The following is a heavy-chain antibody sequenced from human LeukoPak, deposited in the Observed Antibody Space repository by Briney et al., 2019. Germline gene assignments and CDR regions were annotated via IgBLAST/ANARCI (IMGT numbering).Heavy chain of an antibody. Sequence: SETLPLTCGVSGGSITSTNYWTWVRQPPGKGLEWIGEVNLQGSTNYNPSLMGRVAISVDMSENHISLQLTSVTAADTAVYYCARQHISGFYRLDYWGQGTLVTVSS. CDR2: VNLQGST. V-gene: IGHV4-4*02. CDR3: ARQHISGFYRLDY. D-gene: IGHD6-19*01. CDR1: GGSITSTNY. J-gene: IGHJ4*02.